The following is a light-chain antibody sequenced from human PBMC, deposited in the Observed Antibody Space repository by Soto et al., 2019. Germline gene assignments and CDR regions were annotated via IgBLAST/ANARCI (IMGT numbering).Light chain of an antibody. V-gene: IGLV2-8*01. Sequence: QSALTQPHSASGSPGQSVTISCTGTSSDVGGYNYVSWYQQNPGKVPKLMIYEVNKRPSGVPDRFSGSKSGNTASLTVSGLKAEDEADYYCTSYAGGNNVFGTGTKLTVL. J-gene: IGLJ1*01. CDR1: SSDVGGYNY. CDR3: TSYAGGNNV. CDR2: EVN.